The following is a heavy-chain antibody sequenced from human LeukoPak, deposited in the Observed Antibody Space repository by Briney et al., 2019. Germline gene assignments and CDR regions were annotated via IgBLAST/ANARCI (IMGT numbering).Heavy chain of an antibody. CDR3: AIRHCGGDCYFDY. V-gene: IGHV3-48*04. D-gene: IGHD2-21*02. CDR2: ISSPGATI. Sequence: GGSLRLSCAASGFINRNYAMIWVRQAPGKGLEWVSYISSPGATIYQADSVKGRFAISRDNAKNSLYLQMNSLRAEDTAVYYCAIRHCGGDCYFDYWGQGTLVTVSS. J-gene: IGHJ4*02. CDR1: GFINRNYA.